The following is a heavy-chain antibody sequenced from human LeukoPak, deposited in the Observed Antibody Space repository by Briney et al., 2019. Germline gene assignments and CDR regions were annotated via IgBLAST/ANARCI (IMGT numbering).Heavy chain of an antibody. J-gene: IGHJ3*02. CDR2: IYPSGTT. D-gene: IGHD3-10*01. V-gene: IGHV3-66*01. Sequence: GGSLRLSCSASGFMFSSSAMHWVRQAPGKGLEGVSVIYPSGTTQYAASVKGRFTISRDISKNTLYLQMNSLRDEDTAVYFCARRILLSGFDIWGQGTMVTVSS. CDR1: GFMFSSSA. CDR3: ARRILLSGFDI.